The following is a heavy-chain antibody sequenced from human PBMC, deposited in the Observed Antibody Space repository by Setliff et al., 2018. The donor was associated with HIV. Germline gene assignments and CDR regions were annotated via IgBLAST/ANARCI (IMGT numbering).Heavy chain of an antibody. J-gene: IGHJ4*02. D-gene: IGHD3-10*01. CDR3: ARDYFPHSRRNFGSGDYFHF. Sequence: ASVKVSCKISGYTLTEVSMHWVRQAPGKGLEWMAYINPNSGDSKTAQKFQGRVTVTRDTSIATAYMELSSLTSGDTAVYHCARDYFPHSRRNFGSGDYFHFWGQGSRVTVSS. CDR2: INPNSGDS. CDR1: GYTLTEVS. V-gene: IGHV1-2*02.